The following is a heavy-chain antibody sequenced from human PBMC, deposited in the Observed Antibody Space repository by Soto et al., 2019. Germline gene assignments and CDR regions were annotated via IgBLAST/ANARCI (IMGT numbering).Heavy chain of an antibody. J-gene: IGHJ4*02. V-gene: IGHV4-59*01. CDR3: ARSFMVPVYVFDY. CDR2: IYYSGST. Sequence: PSETLSLTCNVSNGSLSSNYWSWIRQSPGKGLEWIGNIYYSGSTNYNPSPKSRVTMSVDTSKNQFPLKFSSVAAADTGVYFCARSFMVPVYVFDYWGQGTPVTVSS. D-gene: IGHD3-10*01. CDR1: NGSLSSNY.